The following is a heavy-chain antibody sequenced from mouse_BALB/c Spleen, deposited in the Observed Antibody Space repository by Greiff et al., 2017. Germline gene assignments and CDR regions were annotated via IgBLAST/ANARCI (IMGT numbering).Heavy chain of an antibody. CDR2: IYPGDGDT. D-gene: IGHD1-1*01. V-gene: IGHV1S56*01. CDR1: GYTFTSYD. Sequence: QVQLQQSGPELVKPGALVKISCKASGYTFTSYDINWVKQRPGQGLEWIGQIYPGDGDTNYNGKFKGKATLTADKSSSTAYMQLSSLTSEDSAVYFCARYGGTRYFDYWGQGTTLTVSS. J-gene: IGHJ2*01. CDR3: ARYGGTRYFDY.